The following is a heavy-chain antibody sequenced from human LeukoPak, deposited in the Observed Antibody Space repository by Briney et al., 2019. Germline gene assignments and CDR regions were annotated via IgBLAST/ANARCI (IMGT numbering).Heavy chain of an antibody. D-gene: IGHD6-13*01. Sequence: GGSLRLSCTASGFIFSSYSMNWVRQAPEKGLEWVSSISPSGNYIYYADSVKGRFTSSRDNAKNSLYLQMNSLRAEDTAIYYCTKAGAPGIATAASFDYWGQGTLVTVSS. CDR3: TKAGAPGIATAASFDY. J-gene: IGHJ4*02. CDR2: ISPSGNYI. V-gene: IGHV3-21*01. CDR1: GFIFSSYS.